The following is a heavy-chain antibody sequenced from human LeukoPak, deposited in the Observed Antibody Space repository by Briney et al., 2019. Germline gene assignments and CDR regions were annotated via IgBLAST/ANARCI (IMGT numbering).Heavy chain of an antibody. D-gene: IGHD1-7*01. CDR2: IYPRDSDT. CDR3: ARQNWNYHWGAFDI. V-gene: IGHV5-51*01. Sequence: GESLKISCKGSGYSFIDYWSGWVRQMPGKGLEWMGIIYPRDSDTIYSPAFQGQVTISADKSITTAYLQWSSLKASDTAMYYCARQNWNYHWGAFDIWGQGTMVTVSS. CDR1: GYSFIDYW. J-gene: IGHJ3*02.